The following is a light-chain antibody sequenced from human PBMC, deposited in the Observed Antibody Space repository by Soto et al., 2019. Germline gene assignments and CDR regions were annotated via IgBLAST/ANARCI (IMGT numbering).Light chain of an antibody. Sequence: DIVMTQSPDSLAVSLGERATINCKSSQSVLYSSNNKNYLAWFQQKPGQPPKLLIYWASTRESGVPDRFSGSGSGTDFTLTVSSLQAEDVAVYYCQHYYDVPYTFGQGTKLEIK. CDR1: QSVLYSSNNKNY. CDR2: WAS. V-gene: IGKV4-1*01. CDR3: QHYYDVPYT. J-gene: IGKJ2*01.